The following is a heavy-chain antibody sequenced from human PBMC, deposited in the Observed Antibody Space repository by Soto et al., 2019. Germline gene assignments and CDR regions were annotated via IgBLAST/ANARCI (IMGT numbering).Heavy chain of an antibody. D-gene: IGHD3-10*01. V-gene: IGHV3-15*07. Sequence: EVQLVESGGALVMPGGPLRLSCAASGFAFNSAWMHWVRQAPGKGLEWVGRIKNKTNGGATDYAAPVKGRFTISRDDSKNTVSLQMNSLITEDTAVYYCARGYYGMSAWGQGTTVTVSS. CDR1: GFAFNSAW. CDR2: IKNKTNGGAT. J-gene: IGHJ6*02. CDR3: ARGYYGMSA.